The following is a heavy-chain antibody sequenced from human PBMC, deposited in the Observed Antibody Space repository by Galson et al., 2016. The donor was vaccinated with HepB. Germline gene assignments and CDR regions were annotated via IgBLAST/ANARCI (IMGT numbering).Heavy chain of an antibody. CDR3: ARDSRILSSYWYFDL. Sequence: SLRLSCAASGFNLRDHAMNWVRQAPGKGLEWVSYITGSSSTIYYADSVKGRFTISRDNVKNSLYLQMNSLRDEDTAVYYCARDSRILSSYWYFDLWGRGTLVAVSS. CDR1: GFNLRDHA. D-gene: IGHD2-15*01. J-gene: IGHJ2*01. V-gene: IGHV3-48*02. CDR2: ITGSSSTI.